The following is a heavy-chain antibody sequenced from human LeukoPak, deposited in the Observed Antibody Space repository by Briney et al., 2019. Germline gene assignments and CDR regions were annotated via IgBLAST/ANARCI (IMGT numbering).Heavy chain of an antibody. V-gene: IGHV3-21*01. CDR3: ARDPGPGSSKRNGFDY. CDR2: ISSSSSYI. J-gene: IGHJ4*02. D-gene: IGHD1-26*01. CDR1: GFTFSSYG. Sequence: GGSLRLSCAASGFTFSSYGMNWVRQAPGKGLEWVSSISSSSSYIYYADSVKGRFTISRDNAKNSLYLQMNSLRAEDTAVYYCARDPGPGSSKRNGFDYWGQGTPVTVSS.